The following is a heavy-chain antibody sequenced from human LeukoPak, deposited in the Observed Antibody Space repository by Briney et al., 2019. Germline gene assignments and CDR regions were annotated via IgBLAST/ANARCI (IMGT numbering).Heavy chain of an antibody. CDR2: ISSSSSYI. V-gene: IGHV3-21*01. CDR1: GFTFSSYS. Sequence: GGSLRLSCAASGFTFSSYSMNWVRQAPGKGLEWVSSISSSSSYIHYADSVKGRFTISRDNARNSLDLQMNSLRAEDTAVYYCAGGGDYWGQGTLVTVSS. CDR3: AGGGDY. J-gene: IGHJ4*02.